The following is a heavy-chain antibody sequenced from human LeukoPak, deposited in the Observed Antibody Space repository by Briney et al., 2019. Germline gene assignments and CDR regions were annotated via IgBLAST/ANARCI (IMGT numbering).Heavy chain of an antibody. CDR3: ARDTLGV. CDR1: GGSFSGYY. V-gene: IGHV4-34*01. J-gene: IGHJ6*04. Sequence: SETLSLTCAVYGGSFSGYYWSWIRQPPGKGLEWIGEINHSGSTNYNPSLKSRVTISVDTSKNQFSLKLSSVTAADTAVYYCARDTLGVWGKGTTVTVSS. CDR2: INHSGST. D-gene: IGHD3-16*01.